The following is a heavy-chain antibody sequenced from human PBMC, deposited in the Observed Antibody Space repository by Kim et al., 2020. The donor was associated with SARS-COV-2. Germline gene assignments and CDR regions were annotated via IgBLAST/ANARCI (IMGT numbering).Heavy chain of an antibody. D-gene: IGHD6-19*01. V-gene: IGHV4-30-2*01. CDR2: IYHSGST. Sequence: SETLSLTCAVSGGSISSGGYSWSWIRQPPGKGLEWIGYIYHSGSTYYNPSLKSRVTISVDRSKNQFSLKLSSVTAADTAVYYCARARIAVAGRAEYFQHWGQGTLVTVSS. J-gene: IGHJ1*01. CDR3: ARARIAVAGRAEYFQH. CDR1: GGSISSGGYS.